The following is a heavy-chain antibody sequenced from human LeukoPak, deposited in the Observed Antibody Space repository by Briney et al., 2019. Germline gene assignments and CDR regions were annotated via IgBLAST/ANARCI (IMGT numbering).Heavy chain of an antibody. CDR2: IRSKAYGGTT. V-gene: IGHV3-49*03. D-gene: IGHD5-18*01. CDR1: GFTSGDYA. Sequence: PGRSLRLSCTASGFTSGDYAMSWFRQAPGKGLEWVGFIRSKAYGGTTEYAASVKGRFTISRDDSKSIAYLQMNSLKTEDTAVYYCARGGDTAMPFDYWGQGTLVTVSS. J-gene: IGHJ4*02. CDR3: ARGGDTAMPFDY.